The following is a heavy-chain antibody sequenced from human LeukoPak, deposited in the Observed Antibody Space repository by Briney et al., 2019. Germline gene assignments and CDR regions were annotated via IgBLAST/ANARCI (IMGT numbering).Heavy chain of an antibody. CDR2: IDPNSGDT. D-gene: IGHD3-10*01. V-gene: IGHV1-2*02. J-gene: IGHJ4*02. CDR3: ARQGSGSYKLDY. Sequence: ASVTVSCMASGYTFTGYYIHWGRQAPGQGLEWMGWIDPNSGDTSFAQIFQGRVTMTRVTSISTTYMEMSSLRSDDTAVFYCARQGSGSYKLDYWGQGALVTVSS. CDR1: GYTFTGYY.